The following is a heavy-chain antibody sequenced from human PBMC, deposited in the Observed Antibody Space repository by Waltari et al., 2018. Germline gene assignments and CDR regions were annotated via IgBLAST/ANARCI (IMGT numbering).Heavy chain of an antibody. CDR1: GFTFSSYS. J-gene: IGHJ4*02. CDR2: ISSSSSYI. D-gene: IGHD4-17*01. V-gene: IGHV3-21*01. CDR3: ATSQRVTVSLPDY. Sequence: EVQLVESGGGLVKPGGSLRLSCAASGFTFSSYSLTWVRQAPGKGLEWVSSISSSSSYIYYADSVKGRFTISRDNAKNSLYLQMNSLRAEDTAVYYCATSQRVTVSLPDYWGQGTLVTVSS.